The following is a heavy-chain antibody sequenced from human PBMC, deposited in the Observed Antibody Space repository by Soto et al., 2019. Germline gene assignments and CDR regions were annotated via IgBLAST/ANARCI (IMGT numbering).Heavy chain of an antibody. D-gene: IGHD3-10*01. CDR1: GGSISSYY. CDR3: ERNNAGKGLEV. Sequence: QVQLQESGPGLVKPSETLSLTCTVSGGSISSYYWSWIRQPAGKGLEWIGLIYTSGSTNYNPSLKSRLTMSVETSKHQFSLKLSSVNAADTAVYYCERNNAGKGLEVLGQGTTVTVSS. CDR2: IYTSGST. V-gene: IGHV4-4*07. J-gene: IGHJ6*02.